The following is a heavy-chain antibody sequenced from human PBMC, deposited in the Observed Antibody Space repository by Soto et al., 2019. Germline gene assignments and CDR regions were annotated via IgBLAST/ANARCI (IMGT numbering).Heavy chain of an antibody. Sequence: QVQLVESGGGVVQPGRSLRLSCAASGFTFSSYGMHWVRQAPGKGLEWVAVIWYDGSNKYYADSVKGRFTISRDNSKKTLYLQMNSLRAEDTAVYYCARDELWFGETHLDYWGQGTLVTVSS. CDR1: GFTFSSYG. V-gene: IGHV3-33*01. CDR3: ARDELWFGETHLDY. J-gene: IGHJ4*02. CDR2: IWYDGSNK. D-gene: IGHD3-10*01.